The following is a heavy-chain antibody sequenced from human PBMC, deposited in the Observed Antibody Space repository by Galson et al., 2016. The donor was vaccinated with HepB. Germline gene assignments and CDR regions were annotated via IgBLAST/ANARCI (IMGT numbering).Heavy chain of an antibody. Sequence: SCKASGYTFTNYNINWVRQATGQGLEWMGWMNPNNGDTGFPQKFQGRVTMTRDTSISTAYMELSSLRSEDTAVYFCARDGPHYVLRKYYVMDVWGKGTTVTVSS. CDR1: GYTFTNYN. CDR3: ARDGPHYVLRKYYVMDV. V-gene: IGHV1-8*01. CDR2: MNPNNGDT. D-gene: IGHD2-8*01. J-gene: IGHJ6*04.